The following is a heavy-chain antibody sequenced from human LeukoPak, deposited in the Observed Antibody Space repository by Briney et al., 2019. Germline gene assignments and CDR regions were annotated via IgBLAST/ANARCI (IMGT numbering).Heavy chain of an antibody. CDR1: GFSFSSYA. CDR3: AGYYYDSSRGFDL. D-gene: IGHD3-22*01. CDR2: FSGSGGST. V-gene: IGHV3-23*01. Sequence: GGSLRLSCAASGFSFSSYAVSWVRQAPGKGLEWVSGFSGSGGSTYYADSVKGRFTISRDNAKNSLYLQMNSLRAEDTALYYCAGYYYDSSRGFDLWGQGTLVTVSA. J-gene: IGHJ5*02.